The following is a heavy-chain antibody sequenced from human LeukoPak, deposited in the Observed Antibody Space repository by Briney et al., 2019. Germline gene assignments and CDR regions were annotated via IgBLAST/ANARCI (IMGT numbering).Heavy chain of an antibody. V-gene: IGHV3-30-3*01. CDR3: ARDGGIDAFDI. CDR1: GFTFSSYA. D-gene: IGHD3-16*01. Sequence: GESLRLSCAASGFTFSSYAMHWVSQAPGKGLEWVAVISYDGGNTYYADSVKGRFTISRDNSKNTLYLQMNSLRAEDTAVYYCARDGGIDAFDIWGQGTMVTVSS. J-gene: IGHJ3*02. CDR2: ISYDGGNT.